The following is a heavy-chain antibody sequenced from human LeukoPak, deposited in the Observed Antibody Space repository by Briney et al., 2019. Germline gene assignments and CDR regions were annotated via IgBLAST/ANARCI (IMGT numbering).Heavy chain of an antibody. CDR3: ARGRRYCSSTSCYLSYYYMDV. D-gene: IGHD2-2*01. CDR2: VNPNSGNT. V-gene: IGHV1-8*01. J-gene: IGHJ6*03. CDR1: GYTFTSYD. Sequence: ASVKVSCKASGYTFTSYDINWVRQATGQGLEWMGWVNPNSGNTGYAQKFQGRVTMTRNTSISTAYMELSSLRSEDTAVYYCARGRRYCSSTSCYLSYYYMDVWGKGTTVTVSS.